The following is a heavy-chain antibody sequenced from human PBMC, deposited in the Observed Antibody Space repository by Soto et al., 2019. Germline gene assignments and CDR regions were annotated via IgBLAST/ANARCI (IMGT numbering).Heavy chain of an antibody. D-gene: IGHD2-21*02. V-gene: IGHV1-69*02. CDR3: SRRRYCGADCYSKYYYGMDV. J-gene: IGHJ6*02. CDR1: GSTFSSYT. Sequence: QVQLVQSGAEMKRPGSSVKVSCQASGSTFSSYTVSWVRQAPGQGLEWMGRIIPVLGVTNYAQPFKGRVTITADKSKTRAYLELSSLRSGDTAVYYCSRRRYCGADCYSKYYYGMDVWGQGTTVTISS. CDR2: IIPVLGVT.